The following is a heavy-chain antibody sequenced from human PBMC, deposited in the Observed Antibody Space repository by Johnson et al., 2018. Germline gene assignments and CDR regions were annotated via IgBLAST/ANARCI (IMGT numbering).Heavy chain of an antibody. V-gene: IGHV1-69*12. CDR3: ARDTYYYVRSGYYIGCDAFDI. Sequence: QVQLVQSGAEVKKPGSSXKVSCKASGGTFSSYAISWVRQAPGQGLEWMGGIIPIFGTTNYAQKFQGRVTITADESTSPAYMELSSLRSEDTAVYYCARDTYYYVRSGYYIGCDAFDIWGQGTMVTVSS. CDR2: IIPIFGTT. D-gene: IGHD3-22*01. CDR1: GGTFSSYA. J-gene: IGHJ3*02.